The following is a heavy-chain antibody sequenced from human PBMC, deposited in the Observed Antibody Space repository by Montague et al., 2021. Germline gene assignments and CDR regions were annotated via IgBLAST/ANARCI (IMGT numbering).Heavy chain of an antibody. Sequence: SETLSLTCTVSSGSIFHAHWSWVRQPPGKGLERLGSMFYGGATNNNPSLKIRVTMSIDTSTYKFSLKLSVVTAAATAVYYCAKQDYFVSGTSYKGFDPWGQGILVTVSS. CDR2: MFYGGAT. D-gene: IGHD3-10*01. J-gene: IGHJ5*02. CDR3: AKQDYFVSGTSYKGFDP. CDR1: SGSIFHAH. V-gene: IGHV4-59*12.